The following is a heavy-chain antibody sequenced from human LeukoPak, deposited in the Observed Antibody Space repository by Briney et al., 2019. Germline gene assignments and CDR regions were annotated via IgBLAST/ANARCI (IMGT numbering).Heavy chain of an antibody. V-gene: IGHV4-59*01. J-gene: IGHJ4*02. D-gene: IGHD3-22*01. Sequence: SETLSLTCTVSGGSISSYYWSWIRQPPGKGLGWIGYIYYSGSTNYNPSLKSRVTISVDTSKNQFSLKLSSVTAADTAVYYCARDYYDSSGYPGFEYWGQGTLVTVSS. CDR2: IYYSGST. CDR1: GGSISSYY. CDR3: ARDYYDSSGYPGFEY.